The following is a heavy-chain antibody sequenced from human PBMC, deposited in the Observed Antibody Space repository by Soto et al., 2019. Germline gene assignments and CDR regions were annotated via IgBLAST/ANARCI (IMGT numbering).Heavy chain of an antibody. D-gene: IGHD3-22*01. CDR3: ARRGEGYYYDSSGSSGFDY. V-gene: IGHV4-31*03. J-gene: IGHJ4*02. CDR2: IYYSGST. Sequence: SETLSLTCTVSGGSISSGGYYWSWIRQHPGKGLEWIGYIYYSGSTYYNPSLKSRVTISVDTSKNQFSLKLSSVTAADTAVYYCARRGEGYYYDSSGSSGFDYWGQGTLVTVSS. CDR1: GGSISSGGYY.